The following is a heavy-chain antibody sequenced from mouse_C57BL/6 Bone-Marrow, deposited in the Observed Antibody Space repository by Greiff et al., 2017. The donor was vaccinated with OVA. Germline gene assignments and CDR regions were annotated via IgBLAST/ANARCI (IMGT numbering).Heavy chain of an antibody. CDR3: TNPIYYGYDVYAMDY. Sequence: VQLQQSGTVLARPGASVKMSCKTSGYTFTSYWMHWVKQRPGQGLEWIGAIYPGNSDTSYNQKFKGKAKLTAVPSASTAYMELSSLTNEDSAVYYWTNPIYYGYDVYAMDYWGQGTSVTVSS. CDR1: GYTFTSYW. D-gene: IGHD2-2*01. V-gene: IGHV1-5*01. J-gene: IGHJ4*01. CDR2: IYPGNSDT.